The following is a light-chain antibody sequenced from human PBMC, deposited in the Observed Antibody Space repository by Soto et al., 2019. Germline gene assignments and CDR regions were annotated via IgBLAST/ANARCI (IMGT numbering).Light chain of an antibody. J-gene: IGLJ1*01. CDR3: SSYTSSSTLYV. V-gene: IGLV2-14*01. CDR1: SIEVGDNNY. CDR2: DVT. Sequence: QSALTQPASVSGSPGQSITISCTGTSIEVGDNNYVSWNQQHPGKAPKLMIYDVTHRPSGISNRFSGSKSGNTASLTISGLQAEDEADYYCSSYTSSSTLYVFGTGTKLTVL.